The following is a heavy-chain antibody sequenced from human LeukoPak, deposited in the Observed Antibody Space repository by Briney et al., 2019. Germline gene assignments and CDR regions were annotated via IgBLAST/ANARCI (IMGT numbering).Heavy chain of an antibody. CDR2: IWYDGSNK. D-gene: IGHD6-19*01. V-gene: IGHV3-33*01. CDR3: ATAVASSSGWYADY. CDR1: GFTFRSYG. J-gene: IGHJ4*02. Sequence: QPWGSLRLSCAASGFTFRSYGMHWVRQAPGKGLEWVAVIWYDGSNKYYADSVKGRFTVSRDNSKNTLYLQMNSLRAEDTAVYYCATAVASSSGWYADYWGQGTLVTVSS.